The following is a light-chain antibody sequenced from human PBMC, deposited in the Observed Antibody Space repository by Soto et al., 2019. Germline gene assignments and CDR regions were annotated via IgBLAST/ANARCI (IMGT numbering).Light chain of an antibody. V-gene: IGKV3-11*01. Sequence: EIVLTQSPATRSLSPGERATLSCRASQSVSSYLAWYQQKPGQAPRLLIYDASNRATGIPARFSGSGSGKEFTLTITSLEPEDFDVYYCEQRSDWPLTLGGGTKVEIK. CDR2: DAS. CDR1: QSVSSY. J-gene: IGKJ4*01. CDR3: EQRSDWPLT.